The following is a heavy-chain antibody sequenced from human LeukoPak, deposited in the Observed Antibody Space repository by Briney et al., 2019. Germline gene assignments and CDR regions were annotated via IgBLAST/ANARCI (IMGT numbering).Heavy chain of an antibody. D-gene: IGHD3-10*01. CDR1: GFTVSTNY. CDR3: ARDQRTTMVRGVIRYFDY. J-gene: IGHJ4*02. V-gene: IGHV3-53*01. CDR2: IYSGGYT. Sequence: GSLRLSCAASGFTVSTNYMSWVRQAPGKGLEWVSVIYSGGYTYYADSVKGRFIISRDYSKNTLYLQMNSLRAEDTAVYYCARDQRTTMVRGVIRYFDYWGQGTLVTVSS.